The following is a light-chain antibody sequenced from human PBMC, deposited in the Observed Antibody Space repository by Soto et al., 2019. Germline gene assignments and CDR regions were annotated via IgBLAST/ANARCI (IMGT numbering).Light chain of an antibody. CDR1: SSDVGGYNY. CDR2: DVS. CDR3: SSYTNSSTLVV. Sequence: QSALTQPASVSGSPGQSITISCTGTSSDVGGYNYVSWYQQHPGKAPKLMIYDVSNRPSGVSNRFSGFKSGNTASLTISGLQAEDEADYYCSSYTNSSTLVVFGGGTKLTVL. V-gene: IGLV2-14*01. J-gene: IGLJ2*01.